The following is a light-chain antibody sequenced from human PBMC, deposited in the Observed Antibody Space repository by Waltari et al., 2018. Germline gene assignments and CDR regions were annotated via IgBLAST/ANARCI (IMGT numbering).Light chain of an antibody. J-gene: IGLJ3*02. CDR2: NDN. V-gene: IGLV1-44*01. CDR3: AAWDASLNGWV. Sequence: QSVLTQSPSASGTPGQRVTISCSGSSSTIGSTTVNWYQQLPGTAPNLLIYNDNQRPSGVPERFSGSKSGTSASLAISGLQSEDEADYYCAAWDASLNGWVFGGGTTLTVL. CDR1: SSTIGSTT.